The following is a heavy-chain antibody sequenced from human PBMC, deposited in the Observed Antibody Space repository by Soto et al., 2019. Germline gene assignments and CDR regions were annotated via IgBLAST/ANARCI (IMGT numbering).Heavy chain of an antibody. V-gene: IGHV3-33*01. CDR3: ARELNTVTTRDAFDI. CDR1: GFTFSTYG. D-gene: IGHD4-17*01. CDR2: IWSDGNNK. J-gene: IGHJ3*02. Sequence: QVQLVESGGGVVQPGRSLRLSCAASGFTFSTYGMHWVRQAPGKGLEWVAVIWSDGNNKYYADSVKGRFTISRDNSKNTLYLQMNSLIAEDTAVYYCARELNTVTTRDAFDIWGQGTMVTVSS.